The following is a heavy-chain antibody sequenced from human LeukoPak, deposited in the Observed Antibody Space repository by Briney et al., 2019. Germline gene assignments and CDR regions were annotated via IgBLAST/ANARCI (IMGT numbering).Heavy chain of an antibody. J-gene: IGHJ6*02. CDR2: IYYSGST. Sequence: SETLSLTCTVSGGSISSYYWSWIRQPPGKGLEWIGYIYYSGSTNYNPSLKSRVTISVDTSKDQFSLKLSSVTAADTAVYYCARISREYYYYYGMDVWGQGTTVTVSS. CDR1: GGSISSYY. CDR3: ARISREYYYYYGMDV. D-gene: IGHD6-13*01. V-gene: IGHV4-59*01.